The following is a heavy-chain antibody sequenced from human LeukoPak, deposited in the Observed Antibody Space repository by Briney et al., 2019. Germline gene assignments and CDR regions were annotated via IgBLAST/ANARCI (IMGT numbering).Heavy chain of an antibody. D-gene: IGHD3-16*01. CDR3: ARGDLTGGDFDY. CDR1: GYSISSGYY. V-gene: IGHV4-38-2*02. Sequence: SETLSLTCTVPGYSISSGYYWGWIRQPPGKGLEWIGSIYHSGSTYYNPSLKSRVTISVDTSKNQFSLELSSVTAADTAVYYCARGDLTGGDFDYWGQGTLVTVSS. CDR2: IYHSGST. J-gene: IGHJ4*02.